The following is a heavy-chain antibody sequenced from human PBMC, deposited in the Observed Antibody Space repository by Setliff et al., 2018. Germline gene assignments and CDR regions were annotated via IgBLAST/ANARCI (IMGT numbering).Heavy chain of an antibody. V-gene: IGHV4-38-2*01. Sequence: SETLSLTCAASGYSISSDYYWGWIRQPPGKGLEWIGSMYHSGSTYYNPSLKSRVTISVDTSKNQFSLKLNYVTAADTAVYYCARALGYCSRTSCYADAFDIWGQGTMVTVSS. CDR2: MYHSGST. D-gene: IGHD2-2*01. CDR3: ARALGYCSRTSCYADAFDI. CDR1: GYSISSDYY. J-gene: IGHJ3*02.